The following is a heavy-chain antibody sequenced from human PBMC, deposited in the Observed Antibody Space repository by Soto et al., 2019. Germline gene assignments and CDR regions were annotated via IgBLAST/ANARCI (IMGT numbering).Heavy chain of an antibody. J-gene: IGHJ6*02. Sequence: ASVKVSCKASGYTFTNYGINWVRQAPGQGLEWMGWISVYNGNTKYAQNLQGRVTMTSDTSTTTAYMELKSLRSDDTAVYYCARGGNYDSSYGMEVWGQGTTVTVSS. V-gene: IGHV1-18*01. D-gene: IGHD3-16*01. CDR2: ISVYNGNT. CDR1: GYTFTNYG. CDR3: ARGGNYDSSYGMEV.